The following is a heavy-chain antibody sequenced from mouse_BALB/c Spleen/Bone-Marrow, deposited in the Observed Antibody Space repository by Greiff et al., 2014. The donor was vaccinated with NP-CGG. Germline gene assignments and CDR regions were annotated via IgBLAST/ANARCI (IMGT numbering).Heavy chain of an antibody. V-gene: IGHV1-80*01. CDR1: GYAFSNYG. CDR2: IYPGDGDT. CDR3: ASVYDYGRGYAMDY. Sequence: SGAEVMRPGSSVNISCKASGYAFSNYGMNWVKQRPGQGLEWIGQIYPGDGDTNYNGKFKGRVTLTADKSSSTAYMQLSSLTSEDSAVYFCASVYDYGRGYAMDYWGQGTSVTVSS. D-gene: IGHD2-4*01. J-gene: IGHJ4*01.